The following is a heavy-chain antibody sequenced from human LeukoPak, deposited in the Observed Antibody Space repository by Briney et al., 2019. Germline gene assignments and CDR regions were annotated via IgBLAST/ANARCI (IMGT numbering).Heavy chain of an antibody. CDR3: ARPDYGDYVFDI. CDR1: RGYISSSSYY. Sequence: SSETLPLTCTGSRGYISSSSYYRGWISQSPGKGLEWIGSIYDDGSTYYNPSLKNRVTISVDTSKNQFSLKLRSVNAPDTPVYHCARPDYGDYVFDIWGQGTMVTVSS. V-gene: IGHV4-39*01. D-gene: IGHD4-17*01. CDR2: IYDDGST. J-gene: IGHJ3*02.